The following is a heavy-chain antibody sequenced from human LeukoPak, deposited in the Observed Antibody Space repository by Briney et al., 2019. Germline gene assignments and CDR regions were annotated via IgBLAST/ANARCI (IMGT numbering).Heavy chain of an antibody. Sequence: ASVKVSCKASGYTYTGYYVHWVRQAPGQGLEWMGRINPNSGDTNYAQKFQGRVTMTRDTSISTAYMELSRLRSDDTAVYYCARDYCGGDCFPDYWGQGTLVTVSS. J-gene: IGHJ4*02. CDR1: GYTYTGYY. V-gene: IGHV1-2*06. CDR3: ARDYCGGDCFPDY. D-gene: IGHD2-21*02. CDR2: INPNSGDT.